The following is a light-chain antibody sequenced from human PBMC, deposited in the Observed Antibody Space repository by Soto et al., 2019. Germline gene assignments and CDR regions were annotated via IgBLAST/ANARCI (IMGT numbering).Light chain of an antibody. CDR2: GAS. Sequence: EIVMTQSPATLSVSPGERAMLSCRASQSISRNLGWYQQKPGQAPRLLTYGASTRATGIPARFSGSGSGTEFTLPISSLQSEDSAVYYCQQYNTWTSITFGQGTRLEIK. J-gene: IGKJ5*01. CDR1: QSISRN. V-gene: IGKV3-15*01. CDR3: QQYNTWTSIT.